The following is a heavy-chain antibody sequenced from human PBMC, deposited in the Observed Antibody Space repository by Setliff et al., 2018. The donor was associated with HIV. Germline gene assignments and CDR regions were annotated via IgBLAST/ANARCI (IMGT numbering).Heavy chain of an antibody. CDR1: GFRFRSHG. D-gene: IGHD3-10*01. Sequence: PGGSLRLSCAASGFRFRSHGIHWVRQAPGKGLEWVALLGYDGINKYYTDSVKGRFTVSRDNSRNILYLQMNSLRVEDTALYYCAKELEEGLWVGDHYFYYCLDVWGQGTMVTVSS. CDR2: LGYDGINK. V-gene: IGHV3-30*02. CDR3: AKELEEGLWVGDHYFYYCLDV. J-gene: IGHJ6*02.